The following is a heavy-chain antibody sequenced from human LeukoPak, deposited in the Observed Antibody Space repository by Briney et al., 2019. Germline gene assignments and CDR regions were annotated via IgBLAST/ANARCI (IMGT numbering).Heavy chain of an antibody. J-gene: IGHJ4*02. CDR1: GFPFNTYG. CDR2: ISYDGSNK. CDR3: ARGLPADC. D-gene: IGHD5-12*01. V-gene: IGHV3-30*03. Sequence: QPGRSLRLSCAASGFPFNTYGMHWVRQAPGKGLEWVAVISYDGSNKYYADSVKGRFTISRDNSKNTLYLQMNSLRTEDTAVYFCARGLPADCWGQGTLVTVSS.